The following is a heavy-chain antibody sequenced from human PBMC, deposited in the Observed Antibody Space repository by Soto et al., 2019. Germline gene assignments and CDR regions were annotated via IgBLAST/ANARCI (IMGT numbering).Heavy chain of an antibody. D-gene: IGHD3-22*01. CDR2: VIPIFGKP. CDR1: GGTFTSDA. J-gene: IGHJ4*02. V-gene: IGHV1-69*06. Sequence: QVRLVQSEAEVKKPGSSVKVSCKASGGTFTSDATAWVRQARGQGLEWMGGVIPIFGKPSYTQKFQGRVTITADKSTSTVDMELSNLKSEDTAVYYCARCHFDNSGPGYLEFWGQGTLVTVS. CDR3: ARCHFDNSGPGYLEF.